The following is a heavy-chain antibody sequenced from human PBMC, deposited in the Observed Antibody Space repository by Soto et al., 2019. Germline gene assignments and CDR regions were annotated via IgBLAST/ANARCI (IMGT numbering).Heavy chain of an antibody. V-gene: IGHV4-31*03. J-gene: IGHJ6*02. Sequence: SETLSLTCTVSGGSISRGGYYWSWIRQHPGKGLEWIGYIYYSGSTYYNPSLKSRVTISVDTSKNQFSLKLSSVTAADTAVYYCASKPPDLYGMDVWGQGTTVTVSS. CDR2: IYYSGST. CDR3: ASKPPDLYGMDV. CDR1: GGSISRGGYY.